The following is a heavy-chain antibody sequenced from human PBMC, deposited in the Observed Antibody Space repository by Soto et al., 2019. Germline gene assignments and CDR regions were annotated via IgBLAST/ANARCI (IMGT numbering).Heavy chain of an antibody. CDR2: IFYSGVP. Sequence: SETLSLTCTVSGDSISSSSYYWAWIRQPPGKGLEWIGNIFYSGVPYYNPSLRSRVIISVDTSKNHFSLKLSSVTAADTAVYYCARRKYSGTFWSLDYWGQGILVTVSS. CDR1: GDSISSSSYY. J-gene: IGHJ4*02. CDR3: ARRKYSGTFWSLDY. D-gene: IGHD1-26*01. V-gene: IGHV4-39*02.